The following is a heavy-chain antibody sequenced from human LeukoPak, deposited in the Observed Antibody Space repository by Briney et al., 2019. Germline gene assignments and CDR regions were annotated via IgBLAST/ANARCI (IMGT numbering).Heavy chain of an antibody. D-gene: IGHD3-22*01. CDR3: ARDPYDSSGLEYFQH. CDR1: GYTFTSYA. J-gene: IGHJ1*01. Sequence: GASVKVSCKASGYTFTSYAMHWVRQAPGQRLEWMGWINAGNGNTKYSQEFQGRVTITRDTSASTAYMELRSLRSDDTAVYYCARDPYDSSGLEYFQHWGQGTLVTVSS. V-gene: IGHV1-3*01. CDR2: INAGNGNT.